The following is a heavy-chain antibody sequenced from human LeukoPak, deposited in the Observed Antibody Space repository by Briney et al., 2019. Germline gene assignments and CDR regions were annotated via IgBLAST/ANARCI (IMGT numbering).Heavy chain of an antibody. Sequence: GGSLRLSCAASGFTSRTYWMSWVRQAPGGGLEGVADIKQEGSDKYYVDSVRSRFSISRDNAKNSLYLQMNSLRAEDTAVYYCARDRVSSGWYEFDYWGQGTLVTVSS. D-gene: IGHD6-19*01. V-gene: IGHV3-7*01. J-gene: IGHJ4*02. CDR1: GFTSRTYW. CDR2: IKQEGSDK. CDR3: ARDRVSSGWYEFDY.